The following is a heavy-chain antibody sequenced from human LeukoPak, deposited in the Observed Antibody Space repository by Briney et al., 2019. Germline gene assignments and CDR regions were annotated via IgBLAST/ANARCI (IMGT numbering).Heavy chain of an antibody. CDR3: ARISAYSSSWYIREYYFDY. CDR1: GFTFSSYW. V-gene: IGHV3-74*01. D-gene: IGHD6-13*01. CDR2: IDSGGSNT. Sequence: GGSLRLSCAASGFTFSSYWMHWVRQAPGKGLVWVSRIDSGGSNTLYADSVKGRFTISRDNAKNTLDLQMNSLRAEDTAVYYCARISAYSSSWYIREYYFDYWGQGTLVTVSS. J-gene: IGHJ4*02.